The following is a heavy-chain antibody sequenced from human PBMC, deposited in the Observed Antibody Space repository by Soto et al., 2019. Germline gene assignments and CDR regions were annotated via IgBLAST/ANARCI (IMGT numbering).Heavy chain of an antibody. Sequence: PXETLSLTCSVSGGSISSGGYSWSWIRQPPGKGLEWIGYIYHSGSTYYNPSLKSRVTISVDRSKNQFSLKLSSVTAADTAVYYCARFIAAAGYYYFDYWGQGTLVTVSS. CDR1: GGSISSGGYS. V-gene: IGHV4-30-2*01. D-gene: IGHD6-13*01. J-gene: IGHJ4*02. CDR3: ARFIAAAGYYYFDY. CDR2: IYHSGST.